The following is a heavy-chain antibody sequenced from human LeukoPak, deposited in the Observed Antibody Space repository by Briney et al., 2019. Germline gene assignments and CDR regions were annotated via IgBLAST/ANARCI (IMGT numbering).Heavy chain of an antibody. CDR1: GGTFGSYT. D-gene: IGHD3-10*01. J-gene: IGHJ4*02. Sequence: GSSVKVSCKASGGTFGSYTISWVRQAPGQGLEWMGRIIPILDITNYAQKFQGRVTITADKSTSTAYMELSSLKSEDTTVYYCSVRGLIDGGGSYFDYWGQGTLVTVSS. CDR3: SVRGLIDGGGSYFDY. CDR2: IIPILDIT. V-gene: IGHV1-69*02.